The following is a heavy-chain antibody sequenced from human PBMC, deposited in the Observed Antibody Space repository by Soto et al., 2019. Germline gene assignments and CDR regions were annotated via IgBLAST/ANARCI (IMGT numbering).Heavy chain of an antibody. V-gene: IGHV1-69*06. CDR2: IIPIFGTA. D-gene: IGHD3-22*01. Sequence: ASVKVACKAPGGTFSSYAISWVRQAPGQGLEWMGGIIPIFGTANYAQKFQGRVTITADKSTSTAYMELSSLRSEDTAVYYCARGGRYYDSSGYPANDYWGQGTLGNGS. J-gene: IGHJ4*02. CDR3: ARGGRYYDSSGYPANDY. CDR1: GGTFSSYA.